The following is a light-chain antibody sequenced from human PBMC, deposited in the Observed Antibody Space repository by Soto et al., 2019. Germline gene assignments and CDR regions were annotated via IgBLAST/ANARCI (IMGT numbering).Light chain of an antibody. V-gene: IGKV1-39*01. CDR1: RNIDKN. J-gene: IGKJ1*01. Sequence: DIQMTQSPSSLSASIGDRVTITCRASRNIDKNLNWYQQKPGKAPNLLIYATSALQNGVPSRFSGSGSGTDCTHTVNSLQPEEFAVYCCQQSYSSPWTFGLGTKVEI. CDR3: QQSYSSPWT. CDR2: ATS.